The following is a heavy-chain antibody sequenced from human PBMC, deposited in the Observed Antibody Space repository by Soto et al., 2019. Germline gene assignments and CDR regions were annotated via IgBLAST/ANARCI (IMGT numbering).Heavy chain of an antibody. CDR2: ISSNGGST. D-gene: IGHD6-6*01. J-gene: IGHJ6*03. Sequence: PGGSLRLSCSASGFTFSSYAMHWVRQAPGKGLEYVSAISSNGGSTYYADSVKGRVTMTTDTSTSTAYMELRSLRSDDTAVYYCARGGIAAQYYYYYYMDVWGKGTTVTVSS. CDR3: ARGGIAAQYYYYYYMDV. CDR1: GFTFSSYA. V-gene: IGHV3-64*04.